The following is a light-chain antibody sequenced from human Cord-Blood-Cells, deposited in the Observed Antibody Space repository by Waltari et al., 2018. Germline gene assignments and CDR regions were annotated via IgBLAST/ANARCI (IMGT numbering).Light chain of an antibody. CDR1: SSNIGSNY. CDR3: GTWDSSLSAVV. Sequence: QSVLTQPPSVSAAPGQKVTISCSGSSSNIGSNYVSWYQQLPGTAPKLLIYENNKRPSGMPYRFSGSNAGTSATLGITGLQTGDEADYYCGTWDSSLSAVVFGGGTKLTVL. CDR2: ENN. V-gene: IGLV1-51*02. J-gene: IGLJ2*01.